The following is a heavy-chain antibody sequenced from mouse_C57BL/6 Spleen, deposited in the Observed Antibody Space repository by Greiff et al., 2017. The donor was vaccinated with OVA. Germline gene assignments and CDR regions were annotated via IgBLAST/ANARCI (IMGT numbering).Heavy chain of an antibody. Sequence: VQLVESGAELARPGASVKLSCKASGYTFTSYGISWVKQRTGQGLEWIGEIYPRSGNTYYNEKFKGKATLTADKSSSTAYMELRSLTSEDSAVYFCARKIDYGSRVYYYAMDYWGQGTSVTVSS. V-gene: IGHV1-81*01. CDR2: IYPRSGNT. CDR3: ARKIDYGSRVYYYAMDY. D-gene: IGHD1-1*01. CDR1: GYTFTSYG. J-gene: IGHJ4*01.